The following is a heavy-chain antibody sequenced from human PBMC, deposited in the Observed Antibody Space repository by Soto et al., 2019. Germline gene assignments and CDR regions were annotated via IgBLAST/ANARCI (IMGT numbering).Heavy chain of an antibody. D-gene: IGHD6-6*01. J-gene: IGHJ6*02. Sequence: VQVVESGGGLVQPGGSLRLSCAASGFTFSSYSMNWVRQAPGKGLEWVSYISSSSSPIYYADSVKGRFTISRDNAKTSLYLQMKSLRDEDTAVDYCSRVQMYSSSSYYFHGMDVWGQGTTVTVSS. CDR3: SRVQMYSSSSYYFHGMDV. V-gene: IGHV3-48*02. CDR2: ISSSSSPI. CDR1: GFTFSSYS.